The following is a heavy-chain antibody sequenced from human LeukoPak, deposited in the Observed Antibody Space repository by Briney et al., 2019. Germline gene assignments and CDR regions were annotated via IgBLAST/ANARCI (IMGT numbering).Heavy chain of an antibody. CDR2: MDTDGSFT. J-gene: IGHJ4*02. V-gene: IGHV3-74*01. CDR3: IRGTVGAPGNDY. Sequence: PGGSLRLSCAASGFTFSSYWMHWVRQAPGKGLVWVSRMDTDGSFTSYADSVRGRFTISRDNAKNTLYLQMSSLRAEDTAVYYCIRGTVGAPGNDYWGQGTLVTVSS. D-gene: IGHD1-26*01. CDR1: GFTFSSYW.